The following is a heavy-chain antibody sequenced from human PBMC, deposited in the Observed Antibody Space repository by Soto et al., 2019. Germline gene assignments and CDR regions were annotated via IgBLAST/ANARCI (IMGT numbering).Heavy chain of an antibody. J-gene: IGHJ4*02. D-gene: IGHD6-25*01. V-gene: IGHV1-2*02. CDR3: ARGGRASIAAITPNY. CDR1: GYTFTGYY. Sequence: ASVKVSCKASGYTFTGYYMRWVRQAPGQGLEWMGWINPNSGGTNYAQKFHGRVTMTRDTSISTAYMELSRLRSDDTAVYYCARGGRASIAAITPNYWGQGTLVTVSS. CDR2: INPNSGGT.